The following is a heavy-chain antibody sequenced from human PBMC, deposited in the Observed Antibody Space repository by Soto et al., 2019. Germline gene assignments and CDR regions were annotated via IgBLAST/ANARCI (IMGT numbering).Heavy chain of an antibody. J-gene: IGHJ6*02. CDR3: AKDRRVRGFNGMDV. Sequence: QVQLVESGGGVVQPGRSLRLSCAASGFTFTSYGMHWVRQAPGKGLEWVAVISYDGGNKDYADSVKGRFTISRDNSKNTLYLQMNSLRADDTAVYYCAKDRRVRGFNGMDVWGQGTTVTVSS. D-gene: IGHD3-10*01. CDR2: ISYDGGNK. CDR1: GFTFTSYG. V-gene: IGHV3-30*18.